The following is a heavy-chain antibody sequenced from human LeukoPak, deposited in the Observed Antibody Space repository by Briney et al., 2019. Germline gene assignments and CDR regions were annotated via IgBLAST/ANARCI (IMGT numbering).Heavy chain of an antibody. CDR3: ARRVHFGGYNWFDP. J-gene: IGHJ5*02. D-gene: IGHD3-10*01. CDR1: GYTFTSYY. CDR2: INPSGGST. Sequence: ASVKVSCKASGYTFTSYYMHWVRQAPGQGLEWMGIINPSGGSTSYAQKFQGRVTMTRDMSTSTVYMELSSLKASDTAMYYCARRVHFGGYNWFDPWGQGTLVTVSS. V-gene: IGHV1-46*01.